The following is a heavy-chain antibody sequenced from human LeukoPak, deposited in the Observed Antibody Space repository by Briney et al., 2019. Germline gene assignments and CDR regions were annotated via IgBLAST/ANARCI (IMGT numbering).Heavy chain of an antibody. CDR3: ARGDPIYDFWSGGDY. Sequence: GGSLRLSCAASGFTFNSYAFNWVCQAPGKGLEWVSYISSSSNVIYYTDSVKGRFTISRDNARNLLSLQMNSLRAEDTAVYYCARGDPIYDFWSGGDYWGQGSLVTVSS. V-gene: IGHV3-48*01. CDR2: ISSSSNVI. CDR1: GFTFNSYA. D-gene: IGHD3-3*01. J-gene: IGHJ4*02.